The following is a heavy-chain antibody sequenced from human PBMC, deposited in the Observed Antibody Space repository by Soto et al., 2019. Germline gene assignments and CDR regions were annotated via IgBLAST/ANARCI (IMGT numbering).Heavy chain of an antibody. Sequence: QITLKESGPTLVKPTQTLTLTCTFSGFSLSTTRVAVGWIRQPPGKALEWLALIYWDDDKRYSPFLKSRLTIXXXTXXNQVVLTMTHMDPVDTATYYCSHIVVAGLGYYFDYWGQGTLVTVSS. D-gene: IGHD6-19*01. CDR1: GFSLSTTRVA. J-gene: IGHJ4*02. CDR3: SHIVVAGLGYYFDY. CDR2: IYWDDDK. V-gene: IGHV2-5*02.